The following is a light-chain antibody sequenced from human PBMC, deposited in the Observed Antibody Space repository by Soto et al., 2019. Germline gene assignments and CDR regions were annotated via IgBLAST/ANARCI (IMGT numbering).Light chain of an antibody. CDR3: LSYDSSLSGYVV. CDR1: SSNIGAGYD. V-gene: IGLV1-40*01. Sequence: QSVLTQPPSVSGAPGQRVTISCTGSSSNIGAGYDVHWYQQLPGTAPKLLISGNSHRPSGVPDRFSGSKSGTSASLAITGLQAEDEADYYCLSYDSSLSGYVVFGGGTKLTVL. J-gene: IGLJ2*01. CDR2: GNS.